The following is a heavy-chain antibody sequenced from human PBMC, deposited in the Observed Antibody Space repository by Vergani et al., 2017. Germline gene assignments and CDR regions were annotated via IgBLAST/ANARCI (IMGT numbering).Heavy chain of an antibody. V-gene: IGHV5-51*01. J-gene: IGHJ6*02. D-gene: IGHD3-22*01. CDR1: GYSFTSYW. CDR3: ARQSHYYDSSGYYYGMDV. Sequence: EVQLVQSGAEVKKPGESLKISCKGSGYSFTSYWIGWVRQMPGKGLEWMGIIYPGDSDTRYSPSFQGQVTISADKSISTAYLQWSSLKASDTAMYYCARQSHYYDSSGYYYGMDVWGQGTTVTVSS. CDR2: IYPGDSDT.